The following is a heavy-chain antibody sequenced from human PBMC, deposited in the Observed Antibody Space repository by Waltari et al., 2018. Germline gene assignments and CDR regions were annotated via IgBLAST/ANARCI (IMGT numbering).Heavy chain of an antibody. CDR2: ISWDGGST. V-gene: IGHV3-43*01. Sequence: EVQLVESGGVVVQPGGSLRLSCAASGFTFDDYTMHWVRQAPGKGLEWVSLISWDGGSTYYADSVKGRFTISRDNSKNSLYLQMNSLRTEDTALYYCAKNDFWSGYTSFYGMDVWGQGTTVTVSS. J-gene: IGHJ6*02. CDR3: AKNDFWSGYTSFYGMDV. CDR1: GFTFDDYT. D-gene: IGHD3-3*01.